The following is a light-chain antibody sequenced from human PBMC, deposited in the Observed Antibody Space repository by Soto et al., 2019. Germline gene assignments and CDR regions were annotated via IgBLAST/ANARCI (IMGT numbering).Light chain of an antibody. CDR2: AAS. Sequence: DIQMTQSPVSLSASVGDRVTITCRASQGISNYLAWYQQKPRKVPKLLIYAASTLQSGVPSRFSGSGSGADFTLTISGLQPEDVATYYCQKYNSAPWTFGQGTKVEIK. CDR3: QKYNSAPWT. V-gene: IGKV1-27*01. J-gene: IGKJ1*01. CDR1: QGISNY.